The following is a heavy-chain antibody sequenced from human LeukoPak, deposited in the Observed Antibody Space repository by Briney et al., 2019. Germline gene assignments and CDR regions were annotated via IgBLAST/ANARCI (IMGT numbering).Heavy chain of an antibody. CDR1: GGSISSYY. J-gene: IGHJ5*02. CDR2: IYYSGST. D-gene: IGHD2-2*01. CDR3: ARRRGYCSSTSCRNWFDP. Sequence: PETLSLTCTVSGGSISSYYWSWIRQPPGKGLEWIGYIYYSGSTNYNPSLKSRVTISVDTSKNQFSLKLSSVTAADTAVYYCARRRGYCSSTSCRNWFDPWGQGTLVTVSS. V-gene: IGHV4-59*01.